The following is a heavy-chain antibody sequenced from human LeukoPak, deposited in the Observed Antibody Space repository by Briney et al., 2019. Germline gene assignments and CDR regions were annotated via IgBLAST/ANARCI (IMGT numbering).Heavy chain of an antibody. J-gene: IGHJ6*03. CDR1: GGSISSYY. CDR2: IYYSGYT. D-gene: IGHD3-10*01. Sequence: PSETLSLTCTVSGGSISSYYWSWIRQPPGKGLEYIGYIYYSGYTNYNPSLKSRVTISVDTSKNQFSLKLSSVTAADTAVYYCARLKRKGPYGSGSNPYYYYMDVWGKGTTVTISS. V-gene: IGHV4-59*12. CDR3: ARLKRKGPYGSGSNPYYYYMDV.